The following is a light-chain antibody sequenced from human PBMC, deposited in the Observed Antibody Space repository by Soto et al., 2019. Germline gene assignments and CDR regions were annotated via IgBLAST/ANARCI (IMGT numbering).Light chain of an antibody. CDR2: TNN. V-gene: IGLV1-44*01. CDR1: SSNIGSNT. CDR3: AAWDDSLNGWV. Sequence: QSVLTQPPSASGTPGQRVTISCSGSSSNIGSNTVNWYQHLPGTAPKLLISTNNQRPSGVPDRFSGSKSGSSASLAISGLQSGDEADYYCAAWDDSLNGWVFGGGTKVTVL. J-gene: IGLJ3*02.